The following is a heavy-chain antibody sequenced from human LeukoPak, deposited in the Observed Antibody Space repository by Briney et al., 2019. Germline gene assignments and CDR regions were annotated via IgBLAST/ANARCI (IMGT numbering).Heavy chain of an antibody. V-gene: IGHV4-59*01. CDR3: ARDGFWGHAFDS. CDR2: IYYSGST. D-gene: IGHD7-27*01. Sequence: SETLSLTCTVSGGSISSYYWSWIRQPPGKGLEWIGYIYYSGSTNYNPSLKSRVTISVDTSKNQFSLKLSSVTAADTAVYYCARDGFWGHAFDSWGQGTMVTVSS. CDR1: GGSISSYY. J-gene: IGHJ3*02.